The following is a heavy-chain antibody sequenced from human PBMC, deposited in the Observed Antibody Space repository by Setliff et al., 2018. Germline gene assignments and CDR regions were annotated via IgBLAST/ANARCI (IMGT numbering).Heavy chain of an antibody. V-gene: IGHV4-34*08. CDR1: GFTFSSYS. CDR3: AAVVATSLNYVDN. CDR2: IYHGGDT. J-gene: IGHJ4*02. Sequence: LRLSCAASGFTFSSYSMNWVRQAPGKGLEWIGRIYHGGDTYYNASLKGRLTMSVDTSKNQFSLKLSSVTAADTAVYYCAAVVATSLNYVDNWGQGTLVTVSS. D-gene: IGHD5-12*01.